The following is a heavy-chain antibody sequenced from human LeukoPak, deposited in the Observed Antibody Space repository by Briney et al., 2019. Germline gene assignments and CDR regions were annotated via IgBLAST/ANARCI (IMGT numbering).Heavy chain of an antibody. D-gene: IGHD3-10*01. Sequence: GRSLRLSCAASGFTFSSYAMHWVRQAPGKGLEGVAVISYDGSNKYYADSVKGRFTISRDNSKNTLYLQMNSLRAEDTAVYYSARDMGDYYYYGMDVWGQGTTVTVSS. CDR2: ISYDGSNK. V-gene: IGHV3-30-3*01. CDR3: ARDMGDYYYYGMDV. J-gene: IGHJ6*02. CDR1: GFTFSSYA.